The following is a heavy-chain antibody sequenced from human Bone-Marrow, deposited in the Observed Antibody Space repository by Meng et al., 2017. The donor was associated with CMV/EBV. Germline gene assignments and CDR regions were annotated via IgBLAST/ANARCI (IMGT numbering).Heavy chain of an antibody. CDR1: GYTFTGYY. CDR3: ARDGKVYGAKYYYYYGMDV. Sequence: ASVKVSCKASGYTFTGYYMHWVRQAPGQGLEWMGWINPNSGGTNYAQKFQGRVTMTRDTSISTAYMELSRMRSDDTAVYYCARDGKVYGAKYYYYYGMDVWGQGTSVTFSS. J-gene: IGHJ6*02. CDR2: INPNSGGT. D-gene: IGHD4-17*01. V-gene: IGHV1-2*02.